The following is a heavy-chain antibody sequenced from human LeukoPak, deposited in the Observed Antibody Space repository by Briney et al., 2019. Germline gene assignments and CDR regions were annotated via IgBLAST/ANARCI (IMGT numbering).Heavy chain of an antibody. D-gene: IGHD4-11*01. J-gene: IGHJ6*03. CDR3: ARRLQVNYYYYMDV. V-gene: IGHV4-31*03. Sequence: SQTLSLTCTVSGGSISSGGYYWSWIRQHPGKGRERIGYIYYSGSTYYNPSLKSRVTISVDTSKNQFSLKLSSVTAADTAVYYCARRLQVNYYYYMDVWGKGTTVTVSS. CDR1: GGSISSGGYY. CDR2: IYYSGST.